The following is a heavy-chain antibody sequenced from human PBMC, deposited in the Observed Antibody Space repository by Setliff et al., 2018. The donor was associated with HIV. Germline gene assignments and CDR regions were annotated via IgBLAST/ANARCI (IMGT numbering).Heavy chain of an antibody. V-gene: IGHV4-39*01. D-gene: IGHD1-7*01. CDR1: GDSATNNRYY. CDR2: IHYDERT. CDR3: ARVRLELRQYWFDS. J-gene: IGHJ5*01. Sequence: SETLSLTCTVSGDSATNNRYYWAWIRQPPGKGLEYIGSIHYDERTYYNPSLKSRVTISLDTSKNQFSLNLTSVTAADTAVYYCARVRLELRQYWFDSWGQGSPVTVSS.